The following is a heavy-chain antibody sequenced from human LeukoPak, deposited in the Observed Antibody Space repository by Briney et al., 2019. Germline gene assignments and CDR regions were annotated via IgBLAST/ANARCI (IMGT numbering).Heavy chain of an antibody. J-gene: IGHJ4*02. CDR1: GFTSSSYW. V-gene: IGHV3-7*03. D-gene: IGHD4-17*01. CDR3: ARIKYGLYYFDY. CDR2: IKQDGSEK. Sequence: GGSLRLSCAASGFTSSSYWMSWVRQAPGKGLEWVANIKQDGSEKYYVDSVKGRFTISRDNAKNSLYLQMNSLRAEDTAVYYCARIKYGLYYFDYWGQGTLVTVSS.